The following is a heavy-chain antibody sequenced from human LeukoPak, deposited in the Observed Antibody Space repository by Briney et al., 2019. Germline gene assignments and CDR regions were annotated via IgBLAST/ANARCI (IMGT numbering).Heavy chain of an antibody. D-gene: IGHD6-13*01. V-gene: IGHV4-4*02. CDR2: IYHSGST. CDR1: GGSISSSNW. J-gene: IGHJ6*02. Sequence: PSETLSLTCAVSGGSISSSNWWSWVRQPPGKGLEWIGEIYHSGSTNYNPSLKSRVTISVDKSKNQFSLKLSSVTAADTAVYYCARARGCLIAAAVHYGMDVWGQGTTVTVSS. CDR3: ARARGCLIAAAVHYGMDV.